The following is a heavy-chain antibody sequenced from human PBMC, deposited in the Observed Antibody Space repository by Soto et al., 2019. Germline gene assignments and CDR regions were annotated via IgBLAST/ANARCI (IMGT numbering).Heavy chain of an antibody. D-gene: IGHD3-10*01. CDR2: INAVNGNT. CDR1: GCTFTSSA. J-gene: IGHJ6*02. V-gene: IGHV1-3*01. CDR3: ARDSVTMVRGVITRTATGIGLLPEYGRDV. Sequence: GAAVKVSCKASGCTFTSSAMHWGRQAPGQRLEWMGWINAVNGNTKYSQKFQGRVTITRDTSASTAYMELSSLRSEDTAVYYCARDSVTMVRGVITRTATGIGLLPEYGRDVGGRGTTVPVS.